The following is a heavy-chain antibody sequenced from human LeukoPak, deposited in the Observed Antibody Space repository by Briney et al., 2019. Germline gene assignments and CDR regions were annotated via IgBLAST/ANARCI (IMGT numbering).Heavy chain of an antibody. V-gene: IGHV3-23*01. J-gene: IGHJ4*02. CDR2: ILGSGDST. CDR1: GFTFSGYA. CDR3: AKLYSSGWYVADY. D-gene: IGHD6-19*01. Sequence: PGGSLRLSCTASGFTFSGYAMSWVRQAPGKGLEWVSTILGSGDSTFYADSVKGRFTISRDNSKNTLFLHMTSLRAEDTAVYYCAKLYSSGWYVADYWGQGNLVTVSS.